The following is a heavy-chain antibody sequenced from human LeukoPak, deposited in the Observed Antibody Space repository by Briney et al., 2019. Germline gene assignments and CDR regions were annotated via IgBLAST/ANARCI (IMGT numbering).Heavy chain of an antibody. V-gene: IGHV1-2*02. Sequence: GASVKVSCKASGYTFTGYYMHWVRQAPGQGLEWMGWINPNSGGTSYAQKFQGRVTMTRDTSISTAYMELSRLRSDDTAVYYCARSSCGGDCYSTPADYWGQGTLVTVSS. J-gene: IGHJ4*02. CDR1: GYTFTGYY. D-gene: IGHD2-21*02. CDR2: INPNSGGT. CDR3: ARSSCGGDCYSTPADY.